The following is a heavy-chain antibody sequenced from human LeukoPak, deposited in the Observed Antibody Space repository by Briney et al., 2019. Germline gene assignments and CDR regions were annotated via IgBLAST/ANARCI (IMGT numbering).Heavy chain of an antibody. Sequence: SQTLSLTCAISGDSVSSNSAAWNWIRQSPSRGLEWLGRTYYRSKWYNDYAVSVKSRITINPDTSKNQFSLQLNSVTPEDTAVYYCARDRDQGWTVGYYYYYMDVWGKGTTVTVSS. CDR2: TYYRSKWYN. CDR3: ARDRDQGWTVGYYYYYMDV. D-gene: IGHD4-23*01. CDR1: GDSVSSNSAA. J-gene: IGHJ6*03. V-gene: IGHV6-1*01.